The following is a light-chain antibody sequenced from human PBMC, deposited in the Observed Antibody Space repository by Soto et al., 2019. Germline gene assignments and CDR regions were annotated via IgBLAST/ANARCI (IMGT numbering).Light chain of an antibody. CDR1: ESISTW. CDR3: QQYCRLWS. Sequence: DIQMTQSPSSLSASVGDRVTITCRASESISTWLAWYQQKPGKAPKLLIYGASSLESGVPPRFSGDGSGTEFILSISSLQRDDFGIYYCQQYCRLWSFGQGTKVEIE. V-gene: IGKV1-5*03. CDR2: GAS. J-gene: IGKJ1*01.